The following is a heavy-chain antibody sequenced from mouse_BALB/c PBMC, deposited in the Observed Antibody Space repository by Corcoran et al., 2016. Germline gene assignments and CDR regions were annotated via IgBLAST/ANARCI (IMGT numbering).Heavy chain of an antibody. CDR3: ARPITTVVAPYFDY. J-gene: IGHJ2*01. CDR1: GYTFTNYG. V-gene: IGHV9-1*02. Sequence: QIQLVQSGPELKKPGETVKISCKASGYTFTNYGMNWVKQAPGKGLKWMGWINTYTGEPTYADDFKGRFAFSLETSARTAYLQINNLKNEDMATYFCARPITTVVAPYFDYWGQGTTLTVSS. CDR2: INTYTGEP. D-gene: IGHD1-1*01.